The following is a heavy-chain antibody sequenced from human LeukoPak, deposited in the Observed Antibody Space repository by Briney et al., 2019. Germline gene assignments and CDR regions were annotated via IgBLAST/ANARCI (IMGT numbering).Heavy chain of an antibody. Sequence: GGSLRLSCAASGFTFSSHAMSWVRQAPGRGLECFLYLSSDGGTIYYAASVKGRFTISRDNAQNSPYLQKNNLRAEGTAVYYCARAVVPTINRFRDFDYWGQGTLATVSS. CDR3: ARAVVPTINRFRDFDY. D-gene: IGHD5-12*01. CDR1: GFTFSSHA. J-gene: IGHJ4*02. V-gene: IGHV3-48*03. CDR2: LSSDGGTI.